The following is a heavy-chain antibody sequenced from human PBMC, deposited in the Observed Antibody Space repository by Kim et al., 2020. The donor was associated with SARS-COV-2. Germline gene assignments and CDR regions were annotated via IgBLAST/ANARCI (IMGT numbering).Heavy chain of an antibody. J-gene: IGHJ6*02. V-gene: IGHV1-18*01. Sequence: ASVKVSCKASGYTFTSYGISWVRQAPGQGLEWMGWISAYNGNTNYAQKLQGRVTMTTDTSTSTAYMELRSLRSDDTAVYYCARAYYDSSGDLKGAGRGYYYGMDVWGQGTTVTVAS. CDR1: GYTFTSYG. CDR3: ARAYYDSSGDLKGAGRGYYYGMDV. D-gene: IGHD3-22*01. CDR2: ISAYNGNT.